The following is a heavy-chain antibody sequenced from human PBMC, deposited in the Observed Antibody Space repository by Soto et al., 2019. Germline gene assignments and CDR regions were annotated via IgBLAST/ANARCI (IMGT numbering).Heavy chain of an antibody. D-gene: IGHD4-17*01. J-gene: IGHJ6*03. CDR1: GFTFTDYD. CDR2: MNPNSDTT. Sequence: QVQLVQSGAEVKKPGASVKVSCTASGFTFTDYDVNWVRQAAGQGLGWMGSMNPNSDTTDYAQMFQGRLTLTRNTSRDTVYLELSSLSSEDTAVYYCARVTVTTGSLYQYWYYMDVWGKGTTVTVSS. V-gene: IGHV1-8*01. CDR3: ARVTVTTGSLYQYWYYMDV.